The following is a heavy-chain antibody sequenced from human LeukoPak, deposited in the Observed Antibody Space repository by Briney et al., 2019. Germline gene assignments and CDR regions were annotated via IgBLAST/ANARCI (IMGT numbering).Heavy chain of an antibody. CDR1: GACCSNFY. J-gene: IGHJ4*02. CDR3: ASRGSYYGSGSYLPHPFDY. V-gene: IGHV4-59*08. CDR2: VYSSGST. D-gene: IGHD3-10*01. Sequence: SETLSLTCTVSGACCSNFYWSWIRQSPGKGLEWLGYVYSSGSTYYNPSLKSRVTISVDTSKNQFSLKLSSVTAADTAVYYCASRGSYYGSGSYLPHPFDYWGQGTLVTVSS.